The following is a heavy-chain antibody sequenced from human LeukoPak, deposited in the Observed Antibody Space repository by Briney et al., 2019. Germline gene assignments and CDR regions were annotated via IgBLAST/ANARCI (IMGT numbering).Heavy chain of an antibody. D-gene: IGHD1-26*01. CDR2: IYYSGST. J-gene: IGHJ6*02. V-gene: IGHV4-61*05. CDR1: GGSISSSSYY. CDR3: ARSYSGSYYYYGMDV. Sequence: SETLSLTCTVSGGSISSSSYYWGWIRQPPGKGLEWIGYIYYSGSTNHNPSLKSRVTISVDTSKNQFSLKLSSVTAADTAVYYCARSYSGSYYYYGMDVWGQGTTVTVSS.